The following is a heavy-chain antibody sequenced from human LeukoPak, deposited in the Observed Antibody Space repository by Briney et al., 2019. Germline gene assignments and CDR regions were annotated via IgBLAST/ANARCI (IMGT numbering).Heavy chain of an antibody. CDR3: ARHGYGPGSFNRYYFDY. D-gene: IGHD3-10*01. CDR1: GGSISSYY. Sequence: SETLSLTCTVSGGSISSYYWSWIRQPPGKGLEWIGYIYYSGSTNYNPSLKSRVTISVDTSKNQFALKLSSVTAADTAVYYCARHGYGPGSFNRYYFDYWGQGTLVTVSS. CDR2: IYYSGST. V-gene: IGHV4-59*08. J-gene: IGHJ4*02.